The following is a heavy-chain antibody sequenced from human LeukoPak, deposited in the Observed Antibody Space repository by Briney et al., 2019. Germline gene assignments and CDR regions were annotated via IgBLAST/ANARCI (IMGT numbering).Heavy chain of an antibody. D-gene: IGHD3-16*01. CDR3: AREIRRYNWFDP. V-gene: IGHV3-49*04. CDR2: SGSKAYGGTT. J-gene: IGHJ5*02. CDR1: GFTFGGYA. Sequence: GGSLRLSCTASGFTFGGYAVSWVRQAPGKGLEWLGFSGSKAYGGTTEYAASVKGRFPIARDDSKTIAYLQMNSLKTEVIAVYHCAREIRRYNWFDPWGQGTLVTVSS.